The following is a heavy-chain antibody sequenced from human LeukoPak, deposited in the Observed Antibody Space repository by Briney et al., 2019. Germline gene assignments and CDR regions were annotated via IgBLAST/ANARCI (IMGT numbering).Heavy chain of an antibody. D-gene: IGHD3-3*01. CDR3: ARPFEYDFWCGYYQYYFDY. V-gene: IGHV1-2*02. CDR1: GYTFTGYY. J-gene: IGHJ4*02. CDR2: INPNSGGT. Sequence: ASVKVSCKASGYTFTGYYMHWVRQAPGQGLEWMGWINPNSGGTNYAQKFQGRVTMTRDTSISTAYMELSRLRSDDTAVYYCARPFEYDFWCGYYQYYFDYWRQGTLVTVSS.